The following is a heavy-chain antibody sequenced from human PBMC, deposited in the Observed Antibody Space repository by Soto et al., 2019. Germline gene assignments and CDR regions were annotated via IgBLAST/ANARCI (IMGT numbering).Heavy chain of an antibody. CDR3: TRLPPEWFRTTPFDF. Sequence: GGSLRLSCTGFGFRFSDYAVTWVRQTPGKGLEWVGFIASKTYGATREYAASVKGRFIISRDDPKSIAYLQMNGLKIEDTAVYFCTRLPPEWFRTTPFDFWGQGTRVTVSS. V-gene: IGHV3-49*04. J-gene: IGHJ3*01. CDR2: IASKTYGATR. CDR1: GFRFSDYA. D-gene: IGHD2-8*01.